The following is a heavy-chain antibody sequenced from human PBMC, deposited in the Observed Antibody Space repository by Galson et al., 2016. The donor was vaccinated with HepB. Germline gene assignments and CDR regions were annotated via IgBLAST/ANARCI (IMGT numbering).Heavy chain of an antibody. CDR1: GFTFDAHY. CDR3: AKHNLYSSSSVGD. J-gene: IGHJ4*02. Sequence: SLRLSCAASGFTFDAHYMTWIRQAPGKGLEWLAYIGGSGSNTYYAESLKGRFTISRDNAKNSLYLQMNNLRADDTAVYFCAKHNLYSSSSVGDWGQGTLVTVSS. CDR2: IGGSGSNT. D-gene: IGHD6-6*01. V-gene: IGHV3-11*01.